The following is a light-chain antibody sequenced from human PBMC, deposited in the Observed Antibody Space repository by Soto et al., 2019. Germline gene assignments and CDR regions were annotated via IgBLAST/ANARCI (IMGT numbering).Light chain of an antibody. CDR3: LQEYDYPRT. Sequence: AIQMTQSPSSLSASVGDRVTITCRASQGIGNALSWFQQRPGNAPTLLISAASRLQSGVPSEISGRGSCTDFTLTIISLLDEDFSTYYCLQEYDYPRTFGQGTKVDIK. CDR2: AAS. J-gene: IGKJ1*01. V-gene: IGKV1-6*01. CDR1: QGIGNA.